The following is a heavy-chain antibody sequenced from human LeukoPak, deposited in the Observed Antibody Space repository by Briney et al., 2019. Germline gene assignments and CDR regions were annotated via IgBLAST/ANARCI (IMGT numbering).Heavy chain of an antibody. CDR2: IYYSGST. CDR1: GGSISSYY. CDR3: ARGIVGPSPVFDY. J-gene: IGHJ4*02. Sequence: SETLSLTCTVSGGSISSYYWSWIRQPPGKGLEWIGYIYYSGSTNYNPSLKSRVTISVDTSKNQFSLKLSSVTAADTAVYYCARGIVGPSPVFDYWGQGTLVTVSS. V-gene: IGHV4-59*01. D-gene: IGHD1-26*01.